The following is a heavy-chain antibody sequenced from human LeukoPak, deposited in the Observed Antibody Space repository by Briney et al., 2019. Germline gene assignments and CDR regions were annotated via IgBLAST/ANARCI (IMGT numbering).Heavy chain of an antibody. V-gene: IGHV1-8*01. CDR1: GYTFTSYD. CDR2: MNPNSGNT. J-gene: IGHJ6*03. Sequence: ASVKVSCKASGYTFTSYDINWVRQATGQGLEWMGWMNPNSGNTGYAQKFQGRVTMTRNTSISTAYMELSSLRSEDTAVYYCARLNRGASRRYYYYYMDVWGKGTTVTVSS. CDR3: ARLNRGASRRYYYYYMDV. D-gene: IGHD2-15*01.